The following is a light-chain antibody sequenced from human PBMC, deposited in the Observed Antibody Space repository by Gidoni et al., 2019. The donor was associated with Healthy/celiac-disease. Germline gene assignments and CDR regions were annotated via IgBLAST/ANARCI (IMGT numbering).Light chain of an antibody. CDR2: EVS. CDR1: SSDVGGYNY. J-gene: IGLJ2*01. Sequence: QSALTQPAPVSGSPGQSITISCTGTSSDVGGYNYVSWYQQHPGKAPKLMIYEVSKRPSGVSNRFSGSKSDNTASLTISGLQAEDEADYYCSSYTSSSTLFGGGTKLTVL. V-gene: IGLV2-14*01. CDR3: SSYTSSSTL.